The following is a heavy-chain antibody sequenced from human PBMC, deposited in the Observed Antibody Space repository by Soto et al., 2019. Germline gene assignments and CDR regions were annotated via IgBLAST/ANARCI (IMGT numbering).Heavy chain of an antibody. V-gene: IGHV3-21*06. J-gene: IGHJ4*02. CDR3: ARGKYYDAVWGTYRARTLDF. CDR1: GFSFSSYS. CDR2: ISGSGSYI. Sequence: PGGSLRLSCVGSGFSFSSYSMNWVRQAPGRGLEWVSSISGSGSYIYYADALKDRVTISRDNAQNALYLQMNSLTAEDTAIYYCARGKYYDAVWGTYRARTLDFWGLGTLVTVSS. D-gene: IGHD3-16*02.